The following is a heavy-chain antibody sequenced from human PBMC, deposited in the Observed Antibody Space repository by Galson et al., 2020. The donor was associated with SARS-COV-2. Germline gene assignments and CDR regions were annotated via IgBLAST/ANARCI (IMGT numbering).Heavy chain of an antibody. J-gene: IGHJ6*02. CDR2: ISYDGSNK. D-gene: IGHD5-18*01. Sequence: GESLKISCAASGFTFSSYGMHWVRQAPGKGLEWVAVISYDGSNKYYADSVKGRFTISRDNSKNTLYLQMNSLRAEDTAVYYCARAASVYYGMDVWGQGTTVTVSS. CDR3: ARAASVYYGMDV. CDR1: GFTFSSYG. V-gene: IGHV3-33*01.